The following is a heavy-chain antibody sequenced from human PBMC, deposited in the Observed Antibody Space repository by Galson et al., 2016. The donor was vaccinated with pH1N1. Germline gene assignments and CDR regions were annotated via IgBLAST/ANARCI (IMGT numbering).Heavy chain of an antibody. D-gene: IGHD6-19*01. Sequence: SLRLSCAVSGFTFRSYALNWVRQAPGKGPEWVSVISGGGTIHYADSVRGRFTISRDNSNNTVYLQMNSLRAEDTRVYYCAKDKRSGWSVVGGFMDHWGQGTLVTVSS. CDR1: GFTFRSYA. CDR3: AKDKRSGWSVVGGFMDH. CDR2: ISGGGTI. J-gene: IGHJ4*02. V-gene: IGHV3-23*01.